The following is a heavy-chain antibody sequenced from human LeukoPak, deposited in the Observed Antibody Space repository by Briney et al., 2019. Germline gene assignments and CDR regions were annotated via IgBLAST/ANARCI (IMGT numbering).Heavy chain of an antibody. J-gene: IGHJ4*02. D-gene: IGHD4-17*01. V-gene: IGHV1-18*01. CDR2: ISTYNGNT. Sequence: ASVKVSCKAAGGTFISYAISWVRQAAGQGPEGRGWISTYNGNTKDAEKFQGRVTMTTDTPTSTAYMELRSLRSDDTAVYYCARDEDYGIFVNVDYWGQGTLVTVSS. CDR3: ARDEDYGIFVNVDY. CDR1: GGTFISYA.